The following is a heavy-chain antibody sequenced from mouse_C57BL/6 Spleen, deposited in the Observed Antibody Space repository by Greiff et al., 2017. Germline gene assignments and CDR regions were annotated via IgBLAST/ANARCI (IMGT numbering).Heavy chain of an antibody. J-gene: IGHJ3*01. CDR3: AREGYDYEGAWFAY. D-gene: IGHD2-4*01. CDR2: INPNNGGT. V-gene: IGHV1-22*01. CDR1: GYTFTDYN. Sequence: EVQLQQSGPELVKPGASVKMSCKASGYTFTDYNMHWVKQSHGKSLEWIGYINPNNGGTSYNQKFKGKATLTVNKSSSTAYMELRSLTSEDSAVYYCAREGYDYEGAWFAYWGQGTLVTVSA.